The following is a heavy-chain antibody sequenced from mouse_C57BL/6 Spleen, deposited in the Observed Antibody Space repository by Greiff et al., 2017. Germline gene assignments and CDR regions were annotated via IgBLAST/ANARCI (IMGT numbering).Heavy chain of an antibody. CDR2: ISDGGSYT. CDR1: GFTFSSYA. V-gene: IGHV5-4*01. CDR3: ARVDYYFDY. J-gene: IGHJ2*01. Sequence: LVESGGGLVKPGGSLKLSCAASGFTFSSYAMSWVRQTPEKRLEWVATISDGGSYTYYPDNVKGRFTISRDNAKNNLYLQMSHLKSEDTAMYYCARVDYYFDYWGQGTTLTVSS.